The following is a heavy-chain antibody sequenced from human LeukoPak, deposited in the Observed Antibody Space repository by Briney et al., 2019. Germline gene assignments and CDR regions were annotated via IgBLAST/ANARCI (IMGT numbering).Heavy chain of an antibody. CDR1: GFTFGVYA. Sequence: GGSLRLSCTASGFTFGVYAMSWVRQAPGKGLEWVGFIRSKAYGGTTEYAASVKGRFTISRDDSKSIAYLQMNSLKTEDTAVYYCTRDLGDGYNCVFDYWGQGTLVTVSS. J-gene: IGHJ4*02. CDR2: IRSKAYGGTT. CDR3: TRDLGDGYNCVFDY. V-gene: IGHV3-49*04. D-gene: IGHD5-24*01.